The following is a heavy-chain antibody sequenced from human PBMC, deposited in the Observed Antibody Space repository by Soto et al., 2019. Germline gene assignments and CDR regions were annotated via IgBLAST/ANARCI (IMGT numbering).Heavy chain of an antibody. Sequence: GGSLRLSCAASGFTVSSNYMSWVRQAPGKGLEWVSVIYSGGSTYYADSVKGRFTISRHNSKNTLYLQMNSLRAEDTAVYYCARSPALSGSYYFDYWGQGTLVTVSS. CDR2: IYSGGST. J-gene: IGHJ4*02. V-gene: IGHV3-53*04. CDR3: ARSPALSGSYYFDY. D-gene: IGHD1-26*01. CDR1: GFTVSSNY.